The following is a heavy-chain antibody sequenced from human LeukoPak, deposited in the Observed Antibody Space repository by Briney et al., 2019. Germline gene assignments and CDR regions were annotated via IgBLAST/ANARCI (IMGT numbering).Heavy chain of an antibody. J-gene: IGHJ4*02. Sequence: GSLRLSCAASGFTFSSYAMHWVRQAPGKGLEWVAVISYDGSNKYYADSVKGRFTISRDNSKNTLYLQMNSLRAEDTAVYYCARDRYSPAYWGQGTLVTVSS. CDR3: ARDRYSPAY. D-gene: IGHD6-13*01. V-gene: IGHV3-30-3*01. CDR1: GFTFSSYA. CDR2: ISYDGSNK.